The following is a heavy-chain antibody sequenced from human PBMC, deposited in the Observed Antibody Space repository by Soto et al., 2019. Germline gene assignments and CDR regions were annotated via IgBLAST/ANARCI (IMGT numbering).Heavy chain of an antibody. CDR1: GFMFSNHG. D-gene: IGHD3-22*01. CDR2: IWSDGNNR. V-gene: IGHV3-30*02. J-gene: IGHJ6*02. Sequence: PGGSLRLSCAASGFMFSNHGMHWVRQAPGKGLEWVAVIWSDGNNRYYADSVKGRFTISRDNSKNTLYLQMNSLRAEDTAVYYCATYYYDSPNYYYGMDVWGQGTTVTVSS. CDR3: ATYYYDSPNYYYGMDV.